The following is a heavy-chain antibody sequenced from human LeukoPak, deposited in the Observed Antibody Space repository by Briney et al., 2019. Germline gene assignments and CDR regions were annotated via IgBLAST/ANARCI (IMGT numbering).Heavy chain of an antibody. CDR1: GDSVFSNSS. V-gene: IGHV6-1*01. D-gene: IGHD5-18*01. Sequence: SQTLPLTCAISGDSVFSNSSWNWIRQSPSRGLEWLGRTYYRSKWYNDYGVSVKSRININPDTSKNHFSLQLSSVTPEDTAVYYCVRGGQGDGHSADEGFDIWGQGTMVIVS. J-gene: IGHJ3*02. CDR3: VRGGQGDGHSADEGFDI. CDR2: TYYRSKWYN.